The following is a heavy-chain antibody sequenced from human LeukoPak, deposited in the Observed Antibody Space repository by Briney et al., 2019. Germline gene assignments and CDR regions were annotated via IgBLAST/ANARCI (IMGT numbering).Heavy chain of an antibody. CDR1: GFTFSSSA. V-gene: IGHV3-23*01. Sequence: GGSLRLSCAASGFTFSSSAMSWVRQAPGKGLEWVSAISNNGGYTYYADSVKGRFTISRDNSKNTLYLQMNSLRAEDTAVYYCARDGLGYCSGGSCHPTQYGMDVWGQGTTVTVSS. CDR2: ISNNGGYT. J-gene: IGHJ6*02. CDR3: ARDGLGYCSGGSCHPTQYGMDV. D-gene: IGHD2-15*01.